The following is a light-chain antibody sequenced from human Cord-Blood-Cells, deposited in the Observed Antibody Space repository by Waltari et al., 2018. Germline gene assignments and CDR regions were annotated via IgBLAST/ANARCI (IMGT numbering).Light chain of an antibody. V-gene: IGLV7-46*01. CDR1: TVAATSGPS. CDR2: DTS. CDR3: LLSYSGARWV. Sequence: QAVVTPEPSLTVSPGGTVTPTSCTSTVAATSGPSPSWFQQKPGQAPRTLIYDTSNKHSWTPARFSGSLLGGKAALTLSGAQPEDEAEYYCLLSYSGARWVFGGGTKLTVL. J-gene: IGLJ3*02.